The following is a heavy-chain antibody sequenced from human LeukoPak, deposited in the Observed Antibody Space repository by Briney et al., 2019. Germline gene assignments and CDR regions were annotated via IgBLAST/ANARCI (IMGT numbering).Heavy chain of an antibody. CDR3: ARAGGYCSGGSCYSFYMDV. Sequence: ASVKVSCKASGGTFSSYAISWVRQAPGQGLEWMGWINPNSGGTNYAQKFQGRVTMTRDTSISTAYMELSRLRSDDTAVYYCARAGGYCSGGSCYSFYMDVWGKGTTVTVSS. CDR2: INPNSGGT. CDR1: GGTFSSYA. V-gene: IGHV1-2*02. J-gene: IGHJ6*03. D-gene: IGHD2-15*01.